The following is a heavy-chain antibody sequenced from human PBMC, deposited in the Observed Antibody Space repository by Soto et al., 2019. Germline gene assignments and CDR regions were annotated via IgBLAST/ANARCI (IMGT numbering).Heavy chain of an antibody. D-gene: IGHD6-19*01. CDR2: INAGNGNT. CDR1: GYTFTSYA. Sequence: APVEVSCKASGYTFTSYALHWLRHSPGQRLEWMGWINAGNGNTKYAQKFQGRVTITRDTSASTAYMELSSLRSEDTAVYSCASADSSGNQKIDYWGQGTLVNVSS. CDR3: ASADSSGNQKIDY. J-gene: IGHJ4*02. V-gene: IGHV1-3*01.